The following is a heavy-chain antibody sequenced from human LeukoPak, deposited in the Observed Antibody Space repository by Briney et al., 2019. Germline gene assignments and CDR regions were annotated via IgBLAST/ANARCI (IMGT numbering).Heavy chain of an antibody. CDR3: ARLGRVYSGSQRAFDI. V-gene: IGHV3-48*03. CDR1: GFTFSSYE. J-gene: IGHJ3*02. Sequence: GGSLRLSCAASGFTFSSYEMNWVRQAPGKGLEWVSYISSSGSTIYYADSVKGRFTISRDNAKNSLYLQMNSLRAEDSAVYYCARLGRVYSGSQRAFDIWGQGTMVTVSS. D-gene: IGHD1-26*01. CDR2: ISSSGSTI.